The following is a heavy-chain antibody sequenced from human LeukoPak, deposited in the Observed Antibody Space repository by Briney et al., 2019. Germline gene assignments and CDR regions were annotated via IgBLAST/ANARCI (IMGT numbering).Heavy chain of an antibody. D-gene: IGHD3-22*01. CDR1: GFTFSSYA. Sequence: GRSLRLSCAASGFTFSSYAMHWVRQAPGKGLEWVAVISYDGSNKYYADSVKGRFTISRDNSKNALYLQMNSLRAEDTAVYYCARDAPYYYDSSGYDPFDYWGQGTLVTVSS. V-gene: IGHV3-30-3*01. CDR2: ISYDGSNK. J-gene: IGHJ4*02. CDR3: ARDAPYYYDSSGYDPFDY.